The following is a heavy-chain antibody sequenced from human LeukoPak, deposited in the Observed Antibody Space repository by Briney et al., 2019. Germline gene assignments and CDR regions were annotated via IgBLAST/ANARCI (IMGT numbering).Heavy chain of an antibody. J-gene: IGHJ4*02. CDR1: GYTLTELS. CDR2: FDPEDGET. D-gene: IGHD5-24*01. V-gene: IGHV1-24*01. Sequence: ASVKVSCKVSGYTLTELSMHWVRQAPGKGLEWMGGFDPEDGETIYAQKFQGRVTMTEDTSTDTAYMELSSLRSEDTAVYYCATAPTRNGPPDYWGQGTLVTVSS. CDR3: ATAPTRNGPPDY.